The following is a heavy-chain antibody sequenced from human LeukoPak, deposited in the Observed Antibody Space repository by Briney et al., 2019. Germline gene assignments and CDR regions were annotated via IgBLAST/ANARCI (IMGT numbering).Heavy chain of an antibody. J-gene: IGHJ4*02. D-gene: IGHD3-9*01. CDR3: ARGALRDYDILTGLFDY. Sequence: ASVKVSCKASGYTFTSYGISWVRQAPGQGLEWMGIINPSGGSTSYAQKFQGRVTMTRDTSTSTVYMELSSLRSEDTAVYYCARGALRDYDILTGLFDYWGQGTLVTVSS. CDR1: GYTFTSYG. CDR2: INPSGGST. V-gene: IGHV1-46*01.